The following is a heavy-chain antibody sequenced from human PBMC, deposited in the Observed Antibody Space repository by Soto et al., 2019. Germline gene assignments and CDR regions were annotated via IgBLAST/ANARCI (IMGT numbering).Heavy chain of an antibody. V-gene: IGHV1-3*01. CDR1: GYTFTSYA. CDR3: ARDPESVMYYDFWSGYWFDP. CDR2: INAGNGNT. J-gene: IGHJ5*02. D-gene: IGHD3-3*01. Sequence: ASVKVSCKASGYTFTSYAMHWVRQAPGQRLEWMGWINAGNGNTKYSQKFQGRVTITRDTSASTAYMELSSLRSEDTAVYYCARDPESVMYYDFWSGYWFDPRGQGTLVTVSS.